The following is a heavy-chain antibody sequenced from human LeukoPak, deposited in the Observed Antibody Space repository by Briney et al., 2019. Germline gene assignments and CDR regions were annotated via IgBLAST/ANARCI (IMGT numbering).Heavy chain of an antibody. CDR1: GYTFTSYG. J-gene: IGHJ4*02. CDR2: ISACNGNT. Sequence: ASVKVSCKASGYTFTSYGISWVRQAPGQGLEWMGWISACNGNTNYAQKLQGRVTMTTDTSTSTAYMELRSLRSDDTAVYYCARVETMYDFWSGYYPSKLYYFDYWGQGTMVTVSS. CDR3: ARVETMYDFWSGYYPSKLYYFDY. V-gene: IGHV1-18*01. D-gene: IGHD3-3*01.